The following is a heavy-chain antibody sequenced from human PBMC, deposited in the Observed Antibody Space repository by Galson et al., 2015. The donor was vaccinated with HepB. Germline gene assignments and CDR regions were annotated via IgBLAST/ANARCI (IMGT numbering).Heavy chain of an antibody. J-gene: IGHJ2*01. D-gene: IGHD5-24*01. CDR1: GFTFGSYS. CDR3: ARDRRSSDSYNRYCIDV. Sequence: SLRRSCAASGFTFGSYSMNWVRKPAGEGLEWVSYIGSTSSTIYYADSVKGRFTISRDNANNSLYLQMNSLRAEDTAVYYSARDRRSSDSYNRYCIDVWGRGTLVTVSS. CDR2: IGSTSSTI. V-gene: IGHV3-48*01.